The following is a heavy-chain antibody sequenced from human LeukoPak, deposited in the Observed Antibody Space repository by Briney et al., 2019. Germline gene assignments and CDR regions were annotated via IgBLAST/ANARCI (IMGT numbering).Heavy chain of an antibody. J-gene: IGHJ4*02. CDR1: GGSISSYY. CDR2: IYYSGST. CDR3: VRDCSSTSCSFDY. V-gene: IGHV4-59*01. D-gene: IGHD2-2*01. Sequence: SETLSLTCTVSGGSISSYYWSWIRQPPGKGLEWIGYIYYSGSTNYNPSLKSRVTISVDTSKNQFSLKLSSVTAADTAVYYCVRDCSSTSCSFDYWGQGTLVTVSS.